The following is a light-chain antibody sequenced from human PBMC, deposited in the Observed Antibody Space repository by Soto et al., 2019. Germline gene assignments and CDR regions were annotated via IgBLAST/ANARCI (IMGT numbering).Light chain of an antibody. J-gene: IGKJ3*01. CDR1: QSVSNN. CDR2: GAS. V-gene: IGKV3-15*01. CDR3: QQYNDWPFT. Sequence: EIVMTQSPATLSVSPGERDTLSCGASQSVSNNLAWYQQKPGQAPRLLIYGASTRATGIPARFSGRGSGTEFTLTIRGLQSEDFALYYCQQYNDWPFTFGPGTKVDIK.